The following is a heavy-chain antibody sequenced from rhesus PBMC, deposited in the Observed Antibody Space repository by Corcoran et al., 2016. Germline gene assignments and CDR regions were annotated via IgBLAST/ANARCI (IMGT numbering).Heavy chain of an antibody. CDR3: AKDYDYGNRFDV. J-gene: IGHJ5-1*01. V-gene: IGHV5-2*01. CDR2: IDPSDSDT. CDR1: GYSFTRSW. Sequence: EVQLVQSGAEVKRPGASLKISCKPSGYSFTRSWFTWVRPLPGKGLEWMGAIDPSDSDTRYRPSFQGQVTISADKYISTAYLQWSSLKASDSATYYCAKDYDYGNRFDVWGPGVLVTVSS. D-gene: IGHD4-29*01.